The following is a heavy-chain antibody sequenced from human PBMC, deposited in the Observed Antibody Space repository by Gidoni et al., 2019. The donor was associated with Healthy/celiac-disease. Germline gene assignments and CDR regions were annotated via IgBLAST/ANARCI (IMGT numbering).Heavy chain of an antibody. CDR2: IWYDGSNK. CDR3: ARDGSPDILTGSLDY. D-gene: IGHD3-9*01. Sequence: QVQLVESGGGVVQPGRSLRLSCAASGFTFSSYGMHWVRQAPGKGLELVAVIWYDGSNKYYADSVKGRFTISRDNSKNTLYLQMNSLRAEYTAVYYCARDGSPDILTGSLDYWGQGTLVTVSS. J-gene: IGHJ4*02. V-gene: IGHV3-33*01. CDR1: GFTFSSYG.